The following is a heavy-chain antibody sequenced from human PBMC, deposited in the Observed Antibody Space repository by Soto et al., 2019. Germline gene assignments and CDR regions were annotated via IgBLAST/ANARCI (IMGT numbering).Heavy chain of an antibody. V-gene: IGHV1-3*05. D-gene: IGHD6-19*01. CDR2: INAGNGNT. CDR1: GYTFTSYA. J-gene: IGHJ4*02. CDR3: ARPGSGWDY. Sequence: QVQLVQSGAEEKKPGASVKVSCKASGYTFTSYAMHWVRQAPGQRLEWLGWINAGNGNTKYSQKFQGRVTITRDTSGSTAYMDLSSLRSEDKAVYYCARPGSGWDYWGQGTLVTVSS.